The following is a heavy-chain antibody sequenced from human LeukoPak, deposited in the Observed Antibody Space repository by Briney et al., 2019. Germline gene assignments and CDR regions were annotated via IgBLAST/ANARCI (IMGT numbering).Heavy chain of an antibody. CDR1: GGSFISHY. J-gene: IGHJ6*02. V-gene: IGHV4-59*11. Sequence: PSETLSLTCTVSGGSFISHYWSWIRQTPGKGLEWIGYIYDFGSTDYNPSLKSRVTISVDTSKNRLSLKVTSVTGADTAVYYCARFGVDYDMDVWGQGTTVTVSS. D-gene: IGHD3-16*01. CDR3: ARFGVDYDMDV. CDR2: IYDFGST.